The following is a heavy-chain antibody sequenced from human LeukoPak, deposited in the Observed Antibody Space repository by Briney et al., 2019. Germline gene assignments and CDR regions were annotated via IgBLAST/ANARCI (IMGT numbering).Heavy chain of an antibody. CDR3: ARVVAGHDY. J-gene: IGHJ4*02. D-gene: IGHD6-19*01. CDR1: GGSVSSGSYY. Sequence: PSETLSLTCTVSGGSVSSGSYYWSWIRQPPGKGLEWIGYIYYSGSTNYNPSLESRVTISVDTSKNQFSLKLSSVTAADTAVYYCARVVAGHDYWGQGTLVTVSS. V-gene: IGHV4-61*01. CDR2: IYYSGST.